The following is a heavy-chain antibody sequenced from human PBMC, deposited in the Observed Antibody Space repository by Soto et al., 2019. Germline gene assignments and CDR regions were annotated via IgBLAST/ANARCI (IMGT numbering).Heavy chain of an antibody. CDR1: GSSTSSSRYY. CDR3: ARQKDDYGDSGYMEV. V-gene: IGHV4-39*01. D-gene: IGHD4-17*01. CDR2: VYYSGST. Sequence: SETLSLTCTVSGSSTSSSRYYWGCIRQHPGQGLEWIGSVYYSGSTYYNPSLKSRLTISVDTSKNQFSLKLSSSTAADTAVYDCARQKDDYGDSGYMEVWGKGTTGTVCS. J-gene: IGHJ6*03.